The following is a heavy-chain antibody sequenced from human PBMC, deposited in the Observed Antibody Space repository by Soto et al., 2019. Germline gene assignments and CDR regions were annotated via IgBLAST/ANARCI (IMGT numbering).Heavy chain of an antibody. D-gene: IGHD3-10*01. CDR1: GFTFSSYG. CDR3: ARDLTEGGPWFLNYYYYYGMDV. CDR2: IWYDGSNK. Sequence: GSLILSCTAPGFTFSSYGMHGVRQAPGKGLEWVAVIWYDGSNKYYADSVKGRFTISRDNSKNTLYLQMNSLRAEDTAVYYCARDLTEGGPWFLNYYYYYGMDVWGQGTKVTVSS. V-gene: IGHV3-33*01. J-gene: IGHJ6*02.